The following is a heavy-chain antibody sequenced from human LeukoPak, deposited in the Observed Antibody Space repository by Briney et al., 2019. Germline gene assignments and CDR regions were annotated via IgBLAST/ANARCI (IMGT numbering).Heavy chain of an antibody. V-gene: IGHV4-39*07. CDR2: IYYSGST. CDR3: ARVEKYYDFWSGYYPSLYYYYMDV. CDR1: GGSISSSSYY. Sequence: SETLSLTCTVSGGSISSSSYYWGWIRQPPGKGLEWIGSIYYSGSTYYNPSLKSRVTISVDTSKNQFSLKLSSVTAADTAVYYCARVEKYYDFWSGYYPSLYYYYMDVWGKGTTVTVSS. D-gene: IGHD3-3*01. J-gene: IGHJ6*03.